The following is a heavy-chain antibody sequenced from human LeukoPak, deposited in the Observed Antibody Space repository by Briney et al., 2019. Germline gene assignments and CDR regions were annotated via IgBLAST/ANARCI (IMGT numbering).Heavy chain of an antibody. V-gene: IGHV3-66*01. J-gene: IGHJ6*03. CDR3: AKGSKAVLFTRDHYMDV. D-gene: IGHD6-19*01. Sequence: PGRSLRLSCAASGFTVSSNYMSWVRQAPGKGLEWVSVIYSGGSTYYADSVKGRFTISRDNSKNTLYLQMNSLRAEDTAVYFCAKGSKAVLFTRDHYMDVWGKGTTVTISS. CDR2: IYSGGST. CDR1: GFTVSSNY.